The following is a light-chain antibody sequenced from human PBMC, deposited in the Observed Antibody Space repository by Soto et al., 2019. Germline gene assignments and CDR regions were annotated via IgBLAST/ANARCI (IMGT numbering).Light chain of an antibody. V-gene: IGLV1-40*01. CDR3: QSYDSSLGGSV. CDR2: GNS. CDR1: SSNIGAGYD. J-gene: IGLJ2*01. Sequence: QSVLTQPPSVSGAPGQRVTISCTGSSSNIGAGYDVHWYQQLPGTAPKVLIFGNSNRPSGVPDRISGSKSGTSASLAITGIQAEDEADYYCQSYDSSLGGSVFGGGTKLTVL.